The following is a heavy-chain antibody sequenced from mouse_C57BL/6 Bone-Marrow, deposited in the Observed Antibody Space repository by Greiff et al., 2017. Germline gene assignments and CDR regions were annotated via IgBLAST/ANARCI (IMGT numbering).Heavy chain of an antibody. D-gene: IGHD1-1*01. V-gene: IGHV1-55*01. CDR3: ARHKEYYDYAMDY. Sequence: QVQLQQPGAELVKPGASVKMSCKASGYTFTSYWITWVKQRPGQGLEWIGGIYPGSGSTNYNEKFKSKATLTVDTSSSTAYMQLSSLTSEDSAVYYCARHKEYYDYAMDYWGQGTSVTVSS. J-gene: IGHJ4*01. CDR2: IYPGSGST. CDR1: GYTFTSYW.